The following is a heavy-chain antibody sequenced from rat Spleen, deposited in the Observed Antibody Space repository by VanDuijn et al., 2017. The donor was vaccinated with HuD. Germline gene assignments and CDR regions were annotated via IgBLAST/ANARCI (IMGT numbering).Heavy chain of an antibody. CDR1: GFTFNNYW. CDR3: TRGGTTVFDY. V-gene: IGHV5-31*01. D-gene: IGHD1-1*01. J-gene: IGHJ2*01. Sequence: EVQLVESGGGLVQPGRSLKLSCVASGFTFNNYWMTWIRQAPGKGLEWVASITNTGGSTHYPDPVKGRFTISRDNAKSTLYLQMNSLRSEDTATYYCTRGGTTVFDYWGQGVMVTVSS. CDR2: ITNTGGST.